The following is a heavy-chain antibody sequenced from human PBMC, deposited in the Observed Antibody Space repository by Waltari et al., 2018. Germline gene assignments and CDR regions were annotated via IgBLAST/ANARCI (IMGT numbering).Heavy chain of an antibody. CDR3: ARDGLGGAAAGD. CDR2: ISSSSSYI. Sequence: VQLQESGPGLVKPSETLSLTCTVSGGSISSYYWSWIRQPPGKGLEWVSSISSSSSYIYYADSVKGRFTISRDNAKNSLYLQMNSLRAEDTAVYYCARDGLGGAAAGDWGQGTLVTVSS. V-gene: IGHV3-21*01. D-gene: IGHD6-13*01. J-gene: IGHJ4*02. CDR1: GGSISSYY.